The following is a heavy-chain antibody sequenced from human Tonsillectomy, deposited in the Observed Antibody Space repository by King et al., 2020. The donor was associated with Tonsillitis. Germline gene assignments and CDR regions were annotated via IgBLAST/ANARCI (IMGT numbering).Heavy chain of an antibody. J-gene: IGHJ4*02. CDR2: IIPIFGTA. V-gene: IGHV1-69*01. CDR1: GGTFSSYA. D-gene: IGHD3-22*01. Sequence: QLVQSGAEVKKPGSSVKVSCKASGGTFSSYAISWVRQATGQGLEWMGGIIPIFGTANYAQKFQGRVTITADESTSTAYMELSSLRSEDTAVYYCARVRGAYYYDSSGYPYYFDYWGQGTLVTVSS. CDR3: ARVRGAYYYDSSGYPYYFDY.